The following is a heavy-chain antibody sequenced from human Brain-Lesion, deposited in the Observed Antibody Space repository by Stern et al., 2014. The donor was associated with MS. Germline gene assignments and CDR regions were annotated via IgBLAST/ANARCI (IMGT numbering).Heavy chain of an antibody. V-gene: IGHV1-24*01. J-gene: IGHJ4*02. CDR1: GYTLTELS. Sequence: QVQLVQSGAEVKQPGASVKVSCKVSGYTLTELSMHWVRQAPRKGLEWMGGFDPEDGETIYAQKFQGRVTMTEDTSTDTAYMELSSLRSEDTAVYYCATLSPGAGGNYYRHFDYWGQGTLVTVSS. CDR2: FDPEDGET. CDR3: ATLSPGAGGNYYRHFDY. D-gene: IGHD1-26*01.